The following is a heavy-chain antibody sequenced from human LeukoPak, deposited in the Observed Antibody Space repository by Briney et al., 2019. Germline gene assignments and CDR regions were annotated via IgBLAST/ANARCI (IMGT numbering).Heavy chain of an antibody. V-gene: IGHV3-21*01. J-gene: IGHJ4*02. CDR1: GFIFSVSD. D-gene: IGHD2/OR15-2a*01. CDR2: ITHNSANI. CDR3: AVNFRH. Sequence: GGSLRLSCAAPGFIFSVSDMVWARQAPGKGLEWVSTITHNSANIYYADSVKGRFSISRDNARNSLFLQMNSLRDEDTAVYYCAVNFRHWGPGTLVTVSS.